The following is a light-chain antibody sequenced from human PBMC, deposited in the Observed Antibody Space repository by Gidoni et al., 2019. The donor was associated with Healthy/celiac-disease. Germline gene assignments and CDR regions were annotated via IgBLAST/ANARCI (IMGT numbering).Light chain of an antibody. CDR2: WAS. Sequence: DIVMTQSPDSLAVSLGERATTNKNYLAWYQQKPGQPPKLLIYWASTRESGVPDRFSGSGSGTDFTLTISSLQAEDVAVYYCQQYYSTPPAYTFXQXTKLEIK. V-gene: IGKV4-1*01. CDR1: KNY. J-gene: IGKJ2*01. CDR3: QQYYSTPPAYT.